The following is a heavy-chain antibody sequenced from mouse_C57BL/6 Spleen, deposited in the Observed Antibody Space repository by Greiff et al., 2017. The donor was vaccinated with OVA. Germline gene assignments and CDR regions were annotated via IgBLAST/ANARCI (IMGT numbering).Heavy chain of an antibody. Sequence: EVQLVESGAELVRPGASVKLSCTASGFNIKDDYMHWVKQRPEQGLEWIGWIDPENGDTEYASKFQGKATITADTSSNTAYLQLSSLTSEDTAVYYCTLYYDYVLWFAYWGQGTLVTVSA. CDR1: GFNIKDDY. V-gene: IGHV14-4*01. CDR3: TLYYDYVLWFAY. J-gene: IGHJ3*01. CDR2: IDPENGDT. D-gene: IGHD2-4*01.